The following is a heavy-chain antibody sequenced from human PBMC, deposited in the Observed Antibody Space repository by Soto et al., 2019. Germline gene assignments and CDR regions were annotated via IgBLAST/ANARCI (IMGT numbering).Heavy chain of an antibody. CDR1: GLTISDKKY. J-gene: IGHJ3*01. CDR3: ATWHEREHAYDV. CDR2: LYDVDGS. D-gene: IGHD1-1*01. V-gene: IGHV3-53*01. Sequence: DVQLVESGGGLIQPGESLRLSCAAFGLTISDKKYVAWVLHAPGKGLEWVSALYDVDGSFYADSVKGRFTTSSDSSKTTVYLQMNDLRPDDTAVYYCATWHEREHAYDVWGQGTTVTVSS.